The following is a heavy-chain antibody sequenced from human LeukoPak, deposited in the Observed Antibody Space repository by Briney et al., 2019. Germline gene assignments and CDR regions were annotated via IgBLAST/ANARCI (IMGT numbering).Heavy chain of an antibody. Sequence: GGTLRLSCAASGFIFSNNGMSWVRQAPGRGLEWVSSIRGSGGNAYYADSVKGRFTISRDNSKNTLYLQMNSLRAEDTAIYYCAKNGDRGAYCTGGTCYPYFYYYMDVWGKGTTVTI. CDR2: IRGSGGNA. CDR1: GFIFSNNG. CDR3: AKNGDRGAYCTGGTCYPYFYYYMDV. D-gene: IGHD2-15*01. J-gene: IGHJ6*03. V-gene: IGHV3-23*01.